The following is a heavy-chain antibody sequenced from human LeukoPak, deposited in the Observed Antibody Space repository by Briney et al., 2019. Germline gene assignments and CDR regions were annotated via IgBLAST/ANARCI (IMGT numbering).Heavy chain of an antibody. CDR2: ISGSGDST. CDR3: AKDRSDVAVRPRFDP. J-gene: IGHJ5*02. V-gene: IGHV3-23*01. Sequence: GGSLRLSCAASGITFSSYAMSWVRQAPGKGLEWVSTISGSGDSTYYADSVKGRFTISRDNSKNTLYLQMSSLRAEDTAVYYCAKDRSDVAVRPRFDPWGQGTLVTVSS. CDR1: GITFSSYA. D-gene: IGHD6-6*01.